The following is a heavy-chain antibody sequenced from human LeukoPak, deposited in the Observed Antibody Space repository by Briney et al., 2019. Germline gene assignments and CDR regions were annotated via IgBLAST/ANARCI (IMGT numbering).Heavy chain of an antibody. D-gene: IGHD2-8*01. V-gene: IGHV4-34*01. CDR1: GGSFSGYY. J-gene: IGHJ4*02. CDR2: INHSGST. Sequence: SETLSLTCAVYGGSFSGYYWSWIRQPPGKGLGWIGEINHSGSTNYNPSLKSRVTISVDTSKNQFSLKLSSVTAADTAVYYCARGSNRTNTEFGFDYWGQGTLVTVSS. CDR3: ARGSNRTNTEFGFDY.